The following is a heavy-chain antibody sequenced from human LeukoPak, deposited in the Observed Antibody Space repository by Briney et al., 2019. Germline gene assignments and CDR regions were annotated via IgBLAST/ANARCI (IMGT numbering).Heavy chain of an antibody. CDR1: GFSFSDAW. CDR2: IESKTDGGTT. CDR3: TTYGSGRKFDY. D-gene: IGHD3-10*01. V-gene: IGHV3-15*04. J-gene: IGHJ4*02. Sequence: GGSHRLSCAASGFSFSDAWMSWVRQIPGKGLEWVGRIESKTDGGTTGYAAPVKGRFTISRDDSTNTLYLQMNSLKSEDTAVYYCTTYGSGRKFDYWGQGILVTVSS.